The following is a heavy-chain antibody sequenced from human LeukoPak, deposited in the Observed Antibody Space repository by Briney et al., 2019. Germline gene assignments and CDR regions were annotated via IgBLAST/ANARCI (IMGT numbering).Heavy chain of an antibody. Sequence: SETLSLTCAVYGGSFSGYYWSWIRQPPGKGLEWIGEINHYGSTNYNPSLKSRVTISVDTSKNQFSLKLSSVTAADTAVYYCARGIYYNYWSGYPPFDYWGQGTLVTVSS. V-gene: IGHV4-34*01. D-gene: IGHD3-3*01. J-gene: IGHJ4*02. CDR2: INHYGST. CDR1: GGSFSGYY. CDR3: ARGIYYNYWSGYPPFDY.